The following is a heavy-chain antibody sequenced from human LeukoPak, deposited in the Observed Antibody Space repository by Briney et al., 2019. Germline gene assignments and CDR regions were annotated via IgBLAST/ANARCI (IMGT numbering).Heavy chain of an antibody. V-gene: IGHV3-30-3*01. CDR2: ISYDGNDK. Sequence: GGSLRLSCAASGFTFSNYAMHWVRQAPGKGLEWVAIISYDGNDKYYTDSVKGRFTISRDKSKNTLYLQMNSLRAEDTAVYYCARDRDTAMGLWGQGTLVTVSS. CDR1: GFTFSNYA. D-gene: IGHD5-18*01. CDR3: ARDRDTAMGL. J-gene: IGHJ4*02.